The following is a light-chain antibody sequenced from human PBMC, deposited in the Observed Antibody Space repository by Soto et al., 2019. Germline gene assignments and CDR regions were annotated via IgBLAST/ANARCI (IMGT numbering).Light chain of an antibody. Sequence: QSALTQPASVSGSIGQSITISCTGTSSDVGGYNYVSWYQQHPGKAPKLMIYDVSNRPSGVSNRFSGSKSGNTASLTISGLQAEDEADYYCSSYTISSPHVVFGGGTKLTVL. V-gene: IGLV2-14*01. CDR1: SSDVGGYNY. CDR2: DVS. J-gene: IGLJ2*01. CDR3: SSYTISSPHVV.